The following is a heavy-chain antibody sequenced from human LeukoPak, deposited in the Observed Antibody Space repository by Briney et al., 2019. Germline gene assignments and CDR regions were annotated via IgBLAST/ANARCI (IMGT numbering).Heavy chain of an antibody. J-gene: IGHJ4*02. CDR2: INPNSGGT. V-gene: IGHV1-2*02. Sequence: GASVKVSCKASGYTFVSYYMHWVRQAPGQGLEWMGWINPNSGGTNYAQKFQGRVTMTRDTSISTAYMELSRLRSDDTAVYYCARTTISYYFDYWGQGTLVTVSS. D-gene: IGHD3-3*01. CDR1: GYTFVSYY. CDR3: ARTTISYYFDY.